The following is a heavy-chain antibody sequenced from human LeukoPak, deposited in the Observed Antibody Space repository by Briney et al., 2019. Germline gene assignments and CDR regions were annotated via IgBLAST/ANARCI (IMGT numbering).Heavy chain of an antibody. CDR2: INPNSGGT. D-gene: IGHD2-2*01. Sequence: ASVKVSCKASGYTFTGYYMHWVRQAPGQGLEWMGWINPNSGGTNYAQKFQGRVTMNRDTSISTAYMELSRLRSDDTAVYYCASELGVVPAAFDYWGQGTLVTVSS. J-gene: IGHJ4*02. CDR1: GYTFTGYY. V-gene: IGHV1-2*02. CDR3: ASELGVVPAAFDY.